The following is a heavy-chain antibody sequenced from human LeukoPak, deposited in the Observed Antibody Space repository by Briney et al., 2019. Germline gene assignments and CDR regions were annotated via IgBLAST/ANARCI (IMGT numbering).Heavy chain of an antibody. V-gene: IGHV3-48*03. CDR2: ISSSGSTI. CDR3: ARDVITIFGVGDAFDI. Sequence: PGGSLRLSCAASGFTFSSYEMNWVRQAPGKGLEWVSYISSSGSTIYYADSVKGRFTISRDNAKNSLYLQMNSLRAEDTAVYYCARDVITIFGVGDAFDIWGQGTMVTVSS. J-gene: IGHJ3*02. D-gene: IGHD3-3*01. CDR1: GFTFSSYE.